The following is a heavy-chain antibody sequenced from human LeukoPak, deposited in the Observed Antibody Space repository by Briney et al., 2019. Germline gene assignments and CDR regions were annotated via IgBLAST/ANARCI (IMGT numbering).Heavy chain of an antibody. V-gene: IGHV1-2*02. J-gene: IGHJ4*02. D-gene: IGHD6-19*01. Sequence: ASVKVSCKASGYTFTGYYMHWVRQAPGQGLEWMGWINPNSGGTNYAQKFQGRVTTTRDTSISTAYMELSRLRSDDTAVYYCARDGVSGWYSGDYWGQGTLVTVSS. CDR3: ARDGVSGWYSGDY. CDR2: INPNSGGT. CDR1: GYTFTGYY.